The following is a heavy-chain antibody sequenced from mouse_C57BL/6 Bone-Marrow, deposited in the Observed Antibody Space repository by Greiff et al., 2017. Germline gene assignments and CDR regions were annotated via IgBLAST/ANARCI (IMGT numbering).Heavy chain of an antibody. Sequence: VQLQQSGAELVRPGASVKLSCTASGFNIKDDYMHWVKQRPEQGLEWIGWIDPENGDTASASKFQGKATITADTSSNTAYLQLSSLTSEDTAVYYCTTVEWLRRGYFDVWGTGTTVTVSS. V-gene: IGHV14-4*01. D-gene: IGHD2-2*01. J-gene: IGHJ1*03. CDR2: IDPENGDT. CDR3: TTVEWLRRGYFDV. CDR1: GFNIKDDY.